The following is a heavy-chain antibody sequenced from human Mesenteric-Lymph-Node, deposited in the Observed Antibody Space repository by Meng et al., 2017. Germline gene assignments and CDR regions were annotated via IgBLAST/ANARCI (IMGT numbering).Heavy chain of an antibody. Sequence: QGQLQEWGAGLLKPSESLSITCAGYGGTFSGYLWNWIRQPPGKGLEWIGYIYYSGNTYYNPSLKSRVTISIDTSKNQFSLKLNSVTAADTAVYYCARGGYDLNWFDPWGQGTLVTVSS. CDR2: IYYSGNT. V-gene: IGHV4-34*01. J-gene: IGHJ5*02. CDR1: GGTFSGYL. D-gene: IGHD2-15*01. CDR3: ARGGYDLNWFDP.